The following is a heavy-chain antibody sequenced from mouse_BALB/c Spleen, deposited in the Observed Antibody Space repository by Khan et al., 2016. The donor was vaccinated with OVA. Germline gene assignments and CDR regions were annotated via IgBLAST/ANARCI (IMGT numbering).Heavy chain of an antibody. CDR2: INPSTGYT. D-gene: IGHD4-1*01. CDR1: GYTFTSYW. CDR3: ARDSWAWFAY. J-gene: IGHJ3*01. V-gene: IGHV1-7*01. Sequence: VQLQQSGAELAKPGASVKMSCKASGYTFTSYWMHWVKQRPGQGLEWIGYINPSTGYTEYNQKFKDKATLTADKSSSTAYMQLSSLTSEDSAVYDCARDSWAWFAYWGQGTLVTVSA.